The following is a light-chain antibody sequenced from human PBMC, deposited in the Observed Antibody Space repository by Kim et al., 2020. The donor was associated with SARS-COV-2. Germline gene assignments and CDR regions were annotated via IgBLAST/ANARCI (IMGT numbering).Light chain of an antibody. CDR2: AIS. CDR3: LLYLGVTHHWV. V-gene: IGLV7-43*01. J-gene: IGLJ3*02. CDR1: TGAVTSDYY. Sequence: GTVTLTCASSTGAVTSDYYPNWFQQKPRQAPRSLLYAISLKHSWTPARFSGSLLGGKAALTLSGVQPEDEAEYYCLLYLGVTHHWVFGGGTQLTVL.